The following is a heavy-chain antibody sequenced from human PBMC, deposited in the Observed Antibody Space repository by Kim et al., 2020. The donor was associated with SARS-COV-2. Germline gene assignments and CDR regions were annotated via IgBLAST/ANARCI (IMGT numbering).Heavy chain of an antibody. D-gene: IGHD3-10*01. Sequence: GGSLRLSCAASGYTFSSYAMHWVRQAPGKGLEWVAVKSYDGSNKYYVDSVKGRFTISRDNSKNTLYLQMNSLRAEDTAVYYCARDTSGYYGSGSYHSGMDVWGQGTTVTVSS. J-gene: IGHJ6*02. CDR3: ARDTSGYYGSGSYHSGMDV. CDR1: GYTFSSYA. V-gene: IGHV3-30*04. CDR2: KSYDGSNK.